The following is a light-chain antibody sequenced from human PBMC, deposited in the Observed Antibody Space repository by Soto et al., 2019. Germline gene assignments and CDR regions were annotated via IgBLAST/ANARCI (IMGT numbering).Light chain of an antibody. J-gene: IGKJ1*01. CDR2: GAS. Sequence: EIVMTQSPATLSVCPGERATLSCRASQSVSSNLAWYQQKPGQAPRLLIYGASTRATGSPARFSGSGSGTEFTLTISSLQSEDVAVSYCQQYNNGPSWTFGQGTKVEIK. V-gene: IGKV3-15*01. CDR3: QQYNNGPSWT. CDR1: QSVSSN.